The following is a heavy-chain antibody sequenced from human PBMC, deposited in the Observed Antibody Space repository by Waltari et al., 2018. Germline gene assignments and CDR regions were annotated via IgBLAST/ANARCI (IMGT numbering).Heavy chain of an antibody. CDR2: ITSTGSYI. V-gene: IGHV3-21*05. D-gene: IGHD3-3*01. CDR3: ARKLRNLDY. J-gene: IGHJ4*02. Sequence: VQLVESGGGLVQPGGALRLSCAAYGFTFGHHTMTWVRRAPGKGLEWVSHITSTGSYIYYADSVKGRFTISRDNDKSSLFLQMNSLGVEDSALYYCARKLRNLDYWGQGTLVTVSS. CDR1: GFTFGHHT.